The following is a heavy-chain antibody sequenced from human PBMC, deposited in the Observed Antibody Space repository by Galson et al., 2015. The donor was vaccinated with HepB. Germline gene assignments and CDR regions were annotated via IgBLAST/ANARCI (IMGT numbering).Heavy chain of an antibody. Sequence: PALVKPTQTLTLTCTFSGFSLSTSGMRVSWIRQPPGKALEWLARIDWDDDKFYSTSLKTRLTISMDTSKNQVVLTMTNMDPVDTATYYCARVNWGTFFDYWGQGTLVTVSS. CDR1: GFSLSTSGMR. V-gene: IGHV2-70*04. CDR3: ARVNWGTFFDY. D-gene: IGHD7-27*01. CDR2: IDWDDDK. J-gene: IGHJ4*02.